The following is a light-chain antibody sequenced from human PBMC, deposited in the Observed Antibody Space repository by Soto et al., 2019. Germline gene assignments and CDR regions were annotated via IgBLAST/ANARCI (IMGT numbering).Light chain of an antibody. V-gene: IGKV1-33*01. CDR2: NVF. Sequence: DIQLTQSPSSLSASVGDRGTITCQASRDITRNLNWYQQKPGKAPKLRIYNVFNLQPGVPSRFTGSGSGTDFSLTITSLKPEDVATYYCQQYDTSPYTFGPGTKLEIK. CDR3: QQYDTSPYT. CDR1: RDITRN. J-gene: IGKJ2*01.